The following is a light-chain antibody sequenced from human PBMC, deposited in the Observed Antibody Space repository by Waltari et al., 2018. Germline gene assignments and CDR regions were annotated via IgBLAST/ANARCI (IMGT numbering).Light chain of an antibody. CDR1: QRISIW. Sequence: DIQMTQSPATLSASVGDRVTISCRASQRISIWLAWYQQKPGKAPKILIFKASFLESGVPSRFSGSGSGTEFSLTISSLQPEDFATYYCQQYDDFPFTFGQGTKVEVK. CDR3: QQYDDFPFT. CDR2: KAS. V-gene: IGKV1-5*03. J-gene: IGKJ2*01.